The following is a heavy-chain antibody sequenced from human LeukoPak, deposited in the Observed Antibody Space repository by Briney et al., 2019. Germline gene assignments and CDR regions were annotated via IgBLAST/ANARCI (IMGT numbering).Heavy chain of an antibody. CDR2: ISMNGGIT. V-gene: IGHV3-64*01. CDR3: ARSAIAGSGSYWGRIWLNYYYYMDV. CDR1: GFTFSSYA. D-gene: IGHD1-26*01. J-gene: IGHJ6*03. Sequence: PGGSLRLSCAASGFTFSSYAMHWVRQAPGKGLEYVSAISMNGGITYYANSVKGRFTISRGNSKNTLYLQMGSLRAEDMAVYYCARSAIAGSGSYWGRIWLNYYYYMDVWGKGTTVTVSS.